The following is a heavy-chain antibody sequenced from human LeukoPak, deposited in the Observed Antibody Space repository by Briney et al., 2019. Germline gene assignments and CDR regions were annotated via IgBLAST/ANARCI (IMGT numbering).Heavy chain of an antibody. J-gene: IGHJ4*02. CDR3: ARVKGGYDPNFDY. CDR1: GGSISSYY. CDR2: IYHSGST. V-gene: IGHV4-38-2*02. Sequence: SETLSLTCTVSGGSISSYYWSWIRQPPGKGLEWIGSIYHSGSTYYNPSLKSRVTISVDTSKNQFSLKLSSVTAADTAVYYCARVKGGYDPNFDYWGQGTLVTVSS. D-gene: IGHD5-12*01.